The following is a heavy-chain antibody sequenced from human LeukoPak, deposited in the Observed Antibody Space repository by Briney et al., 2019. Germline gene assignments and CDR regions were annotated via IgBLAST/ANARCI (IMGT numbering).Heavy chain of an antibody. V-gene: IGHV3-7*01. D-gene: IGHD5-18*01. CDR2: IKQDGSVE. Sequence: GGSLRLSCAASGFTFENYWMSWVRQAPGKGPEWVANIKQDGSVEHYLDSVKGRFTITRDNAKNSLILQMNSLRAEDTAVYYCARWAGVTDYWGQGTLVTVSS. J-gene: IGHJ4*02. CDR3: ARWAGVTDY. CDR1: GFTFENYW.